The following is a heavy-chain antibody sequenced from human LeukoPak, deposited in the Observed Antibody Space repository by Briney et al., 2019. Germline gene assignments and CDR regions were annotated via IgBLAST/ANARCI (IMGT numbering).Heavy chain of an antibody. Sequence: SETLSLTCAVYGGSFSGYHWTWIRQPPGKGLEWIGEINHSGYTNYNPSVQSRVTISVDTSKTQFSLKLSSVTAADTAVYYCARRLYYGSGSYNSRRWFDPWGQGTLVTVSS. V-gene: IGHV4-34*01. D-gene: IGHD3-10*01. CDR3: ARRLYYGSGSYNSRRWFDP. CDR1: GGSFSGYH. J-gene: IGHJ5*02. CDR2: INHSGYT.